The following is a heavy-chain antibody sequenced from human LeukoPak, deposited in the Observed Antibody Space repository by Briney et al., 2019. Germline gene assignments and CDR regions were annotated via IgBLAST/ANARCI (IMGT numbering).Heavy chain of an antibody. V-gene: IGHV4-39*07. J-gene: IGHJ3*02. CDR1: GGSIRNFY. Sequence: PSETLSLTCSVSGGSIRNFYWGWIRQPPGKGLEWIGNIFYSGSTYYSPSLKSRVTISLDTSRNQFSLKLNSVTAADTAVYYCAKSNGYGLVDIWGQGTMVTVSS. D-gene: IGHD3-10*01. CDR3: AKSNGYGLVDI. CDR2: IFYSGST.